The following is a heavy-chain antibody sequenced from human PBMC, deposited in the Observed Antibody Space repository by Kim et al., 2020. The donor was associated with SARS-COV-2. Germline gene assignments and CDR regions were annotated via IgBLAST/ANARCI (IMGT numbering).Heavy chain of an antibody. CDR1: GFTFSSYA. J-gene: IGHJ6*02. CDR3: AREGLWFGGSYYGMDV. Sequence: GGSLRLSCAASGFTFSSYAMHWVRQAPGKGLEWVAVISYDGSNKYYADSVKGRFTISRDNSKNTLYLQMNSLRAEDTAVYYCAREGLWFGGSYYGMDVWGQGTTVTVSS. CDR2: ISYDGSNK. V-gene: IGHV3-30*04. D-gene: IGHD3-10*01.